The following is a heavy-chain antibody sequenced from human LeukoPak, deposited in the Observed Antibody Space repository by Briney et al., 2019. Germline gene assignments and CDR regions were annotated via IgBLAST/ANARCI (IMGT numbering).Heavy chain of an antibody. CDR3: ARDIQRITGYSSSWGAFDI. J-gene: IGHJ3*02. CDR2: INPSGGST. CDR1: GYTFTSYY. D-gene: IGHD6-13*01. V-gene: IGHV1-46*01. Sequence: NPGGSLRLSCAASGYTFTSYYMHWVRQAPGQGLEWMGIINPSGGSTSYAQKFQGRVTMTRDTSTSTVYMELSSLRSEDTAVYYCARDIQRITGYSSSWGAFDIWGQGTMVTVSS.